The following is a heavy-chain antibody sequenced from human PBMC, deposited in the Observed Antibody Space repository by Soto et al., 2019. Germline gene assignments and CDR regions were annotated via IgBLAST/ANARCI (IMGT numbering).Heavy chain of an antibody. D-gene: IGHD2-2*02. V-gene: IGHV3-23*01. Sequence: LRLSCAASVFTFSSYAMSWVRQAPEKGLEWVSAISGSGGSTYYADSVKGRFTISRDNSKNTLYLQMNSLRAEDTAVYYCAKTTGYCSSTSCYTSGFDYWGQGTLVTAPQ. CDR1: VFTFSSYA. J-gene: IGHJ4*02. CDR2: ISGSGGST. CDR3: AKTTGYCSSTSCYTSGFDY.